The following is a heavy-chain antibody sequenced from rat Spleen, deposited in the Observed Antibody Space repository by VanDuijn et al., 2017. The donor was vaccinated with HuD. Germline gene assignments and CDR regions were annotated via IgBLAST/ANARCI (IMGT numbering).Heavy chain of an antibody. CDR1: GFSLTDYS. CDR3: AGDSGY. D-gene: IGHD4-3*01. J-gene: IGHJ2*01. V-gene: IGHV2-77*01. CDR2: IWGDGST. Sequence: QVQLKESGPGLVQPSQTLSLTCTVSGFSLTDYSVHWVRQAPGKGLEWMGIIWGDGSTNYNYALKSRLSISRDTSKSQVFLTMNRLQTDDTAVYYCAGDSGYWGQGVMVTVSS.